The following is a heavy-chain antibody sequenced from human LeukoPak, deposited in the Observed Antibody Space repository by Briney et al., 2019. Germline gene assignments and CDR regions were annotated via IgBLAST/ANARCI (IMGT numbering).Heavy chain of an antibody. V-gene: IGHV3-9*01. CDR2: ISWNSGSI. CDR1: GFTFDDYA. D-gene: IGHD6-19*01. CDR3: AKRAGIAVAGDAFDI. Sequence: ALRLSCAASGFTFDDYAMHWVRPAPGKGLEWVSGISWNSGSIGYADSVKGRFTISRDNAKNSLYLQMNSLRAEDTALYYCAKRAGIAVAGDAFDIWGQGTMVTVSS. J-gene: IGHJ3*02.